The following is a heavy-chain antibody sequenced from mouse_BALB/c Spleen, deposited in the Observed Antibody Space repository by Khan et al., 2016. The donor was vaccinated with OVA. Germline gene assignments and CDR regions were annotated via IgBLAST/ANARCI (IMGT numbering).Heavy chain of an antibody. CDR3: ARRTTGYTMDY. V-gene: IGHV1-4*01. D-gene: IGHD2-14*01. CDR2: INPRSGYT. Sequence: QVQLKQSGAELARPGASVRLSCKASGYTFTSNTMHWVKQRPGQGLEWIGYINPRSGYTNYNQNFKDKATLTADKSSSTAYMQLSSLKSEDSAVYYCARRTTGYTMDYWGQGTSVTVSS. CDR1: GYTFTSNT. J-gene: IGHJ4*01.